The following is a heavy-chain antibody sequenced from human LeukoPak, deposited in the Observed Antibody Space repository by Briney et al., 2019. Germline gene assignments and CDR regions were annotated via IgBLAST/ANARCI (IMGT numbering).Heavy chain of an antibody. CDR3: ARDSDCSSTSCYEGYYYYGMDV. J-gene: IGHJ6*02. CDR1: GYTFTSYG. D-gene: IGHD2-2*01. V-gene: IGHV1-18*01. CDR2: ISAYNGNT. Sequence: GASVKVSSKASGYTFTSYGISWVRQAPGQGLEWMGWISAYNGNTNYAQKLQGRVTMTTDTSTSTAYMELRSLRSDDTAVYYCARDSDCSSTSCYEGYYYYGMDVWGQGTTVTVSS.